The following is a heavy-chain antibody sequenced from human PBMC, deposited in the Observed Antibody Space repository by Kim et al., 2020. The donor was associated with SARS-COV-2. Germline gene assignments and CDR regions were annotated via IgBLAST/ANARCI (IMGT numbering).Heavy chain of an antibody. J-gene: IGHJ4*02. Sequence: YSPSFQGHVTISADKSISTAYLQWSSLKASDTAMYYCARRGIAVAGLDYWGQGTLVTVSS. CDR3: ARRGIAVAGLDY. D-gene: IGHD6-19*01. V-gene: IGHV5-10-1*01.